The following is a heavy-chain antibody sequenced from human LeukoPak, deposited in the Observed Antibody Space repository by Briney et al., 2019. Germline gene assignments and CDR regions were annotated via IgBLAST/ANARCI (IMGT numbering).Heavy chain of an antibody. CDR1: GGTFNNSA. Sequence: SVKVSCKTSGGTFNNSAISWVRQAPGQGLEWLGGIMPLFGTAGYAQKFQGRVTITKDESTRTVYLELTSLTSDDTAVYYCARDVHGDYGSGWFDPWGQGNLVSVSS. CDR2: IMPLFGTA. CDR3: ARDVHGDYGSGWFDP. V-gene: IGHV1-69*05. D-gene: IGHD4-17*01. J-gene: IGHJ5*02.